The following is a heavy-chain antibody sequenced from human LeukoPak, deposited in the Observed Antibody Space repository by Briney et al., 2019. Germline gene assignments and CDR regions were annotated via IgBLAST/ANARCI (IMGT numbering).Heavy chain of an antibody. Sequence: GASVKVSCKASGYTFTGYYMHWVRQAPGQGLEWMGWINPNSGGTNYAQKFQGRVTMTRDTSISTAYMELSRLRSDDTAVYYCARTGVVCSGGSCYPYYFDYWGQGTLVTVSS. CDR2: INPNSGGT. D-gene: IGHD2-15*01. CDR3: ARTGVVCSGGSCYPYYFDY. V-gene: IGHV1-2*02. J-gene: IGHJ4*02. CDR1: GYTFTGYY.